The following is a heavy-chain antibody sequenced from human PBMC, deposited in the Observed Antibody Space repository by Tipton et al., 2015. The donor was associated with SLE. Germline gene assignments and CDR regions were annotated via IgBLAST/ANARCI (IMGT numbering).Heavy chain of an antibody. CDR2: INHSGST. CDR1: GGSFSGYY. J-gene: IGHJ6*02. V-gene: IGHV4-34*01. D-gene: IGHD2-15*01. CDR3: ASLPSSASPSYYYDMDV. Sequence: TLSLTCVFYGGSFSGYYWSWIRQPPGKGLEWIGEINHSGSTDYNPSLKSRATISVDTSKNQFSLKLRSVTAADTAVYYCASLPSSASPSYYYDMDVWGQGTTVTVSS.